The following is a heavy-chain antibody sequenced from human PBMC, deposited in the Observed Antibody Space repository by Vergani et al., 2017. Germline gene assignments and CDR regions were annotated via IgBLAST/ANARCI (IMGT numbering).Heavy chain of an antibody. D-gene: IGHD4-17*01. CDR2: IYHSGST. V-gene: IGHV4-38-2*02. Sequence: QVQLQESGPGLVKPSETLSLTCTVSGYSISSGYYCGWIRQPPGKGLEWIGSIYHSGSTYYNPSLKSRVTISVDTSKNQFSLKLSSVTAADTAVYYCARIDYGDYEGWFDPWGQGTLVTVSS. CDR1: GYSISSGYY. J-gene: IGHJ5*02. CDR3: ARIDYGDYEGWFDP.